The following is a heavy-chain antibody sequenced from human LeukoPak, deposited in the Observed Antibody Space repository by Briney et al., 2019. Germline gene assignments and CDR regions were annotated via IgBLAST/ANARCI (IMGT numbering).Heavy chain of an antibody. CDR1: GGSFSVYY. J-gene: IGHJ3*02. Sequence: SETLSLTCAVYGGSFSVYYWSWIRQPPGKGLEWIGEINHSGSTHYNPSLKSRVTISVDTSKNQFSLKLSSVTAADTAVYYCARRGTPGPGCGGDCYSGAYAFDIWGQGTMVTVSS. D-gene: IGHD2-21*02. CDR2: INHSGST. V-gene: IGHV4-34*01. CDR3: ARRGTPGPGCGGDCYSGAYAFDI.